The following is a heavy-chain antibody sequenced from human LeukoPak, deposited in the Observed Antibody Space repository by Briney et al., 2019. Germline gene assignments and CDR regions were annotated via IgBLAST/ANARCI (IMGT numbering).Heavy chain of an antibody. CDR2: ISYDGSNE. D-gene: IGHD3-10*01. CDR1: GLTFSSYV. J-gene: IGHJ3*02. Sequence: GGSLRLSCAASGLTFSSYVMHWVRQAPGKGLEWVAIISYDGSNEYYADSVKGRFTISRDNSKNTLYLQMNSLRAADTAVYYCARDSTVFGSGSYAFDIWGQGTMVIVSS. CDR3: ARDSTVFGSGSYAFDI. V-gene: IGHV3-30*04.